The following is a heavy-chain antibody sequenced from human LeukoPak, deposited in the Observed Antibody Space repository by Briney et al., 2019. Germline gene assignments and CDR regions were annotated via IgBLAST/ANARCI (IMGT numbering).Heavy chain of an antibody. CDR2: IYYSGST. V-gene: IGHV4-61*08. CDR1: GDSISRGGYS. Sequence: PSETLSLTCAVSGDSISRGGYSWSWIRQPPGKGLEWIGYIYYSGSTNYNPSLKSRISISVDTSKNQFSLKLSSVTAADTAVYYCARTTEGGYTYNYFYYYYMDVWGKGTTVTISS. J-gene: IGHJ6*03. CDR3: ARTTEGGYTYNYFYYYYMDV. D-gene: IGHD5-18*01.